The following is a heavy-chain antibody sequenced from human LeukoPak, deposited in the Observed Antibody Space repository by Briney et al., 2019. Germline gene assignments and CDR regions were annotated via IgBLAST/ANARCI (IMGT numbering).Heavy chain of an antibody. Sequence: GGSLRLSCAASGFTFDDYAMHWVRQAPGKGLEWVSGISWNSGSIGYADSVKGRFTISRDNAKNSLYLQMNSLRAEDTALYYCARDASVIVGATEFYYYYMDVWGKGTTVTVSS. CDR3: ARDASVIVGATEFYYYYMDV. V-gene: IGHV3-9*01. CDR1: GFTFDDYA. D-gene: IGHD1-26*01. J-gene: IGHJ6*03. CDR2: ISWNSGSI.